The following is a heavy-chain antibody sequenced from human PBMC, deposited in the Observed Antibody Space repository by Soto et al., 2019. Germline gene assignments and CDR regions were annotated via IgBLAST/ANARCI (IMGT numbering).Heavy chain of an antibody. Sequence: SVKVSCKASGGTFSSYAISWVRQAPGQGLEWMGGIIPIFGTANYAQKFQGRVTITADESTSTAYMELSSLRSEDTAVYYCARGYYYGSGSPDYWGQGTLVTVYS. CDR1: GGTFSSYA. CDR3: ARGYYYGSGSPDY. D-gene: IGHD3-10*01. J-gene: IGHJ4*02. V-gene: IGHV1-69*13. CDR2: IIPIFGTA.